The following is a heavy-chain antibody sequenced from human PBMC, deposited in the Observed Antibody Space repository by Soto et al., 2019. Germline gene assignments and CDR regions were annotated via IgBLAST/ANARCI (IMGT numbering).Heavy chain of an antibody. J-gene: IGHJ4*02. Sequence: PGGSLRLSWTACGFTFSNYAINGVRLAPGKRLEWVSSVIGSGVNVFYADSVKGRFTISRDNSKNTVYLEMNSLRADDTAEYFCAKGSAFECKGAICYPFDHWGRGTLVTVSS. CDR2: VIGSGVNV. V-gene: IGHV3-23*01. CDR3: AKGSAFECKGAICYPFDH. D-gene: IGHD3-10*01. CDR1: GFTFSNYA.